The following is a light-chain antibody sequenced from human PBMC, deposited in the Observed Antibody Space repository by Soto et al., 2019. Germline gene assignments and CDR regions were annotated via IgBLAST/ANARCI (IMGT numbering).Light chain of an antibody. CDR2: DAS. Sequence: EIVMTQSPGTLSLSPGEAATLSCRASQSVSGSYLAWYQQKPGQAPRLVIYDASTRATGIPDRFRGSGSGTDFTLTISRLEPEDFAVYYCLQYSSFWTFGQGTKVDIK. CDR3: LQYSSFWT. J-gene: IGKJ1*01. V-gene: IGKV3-20*01. CDR1: QSVSGSY.